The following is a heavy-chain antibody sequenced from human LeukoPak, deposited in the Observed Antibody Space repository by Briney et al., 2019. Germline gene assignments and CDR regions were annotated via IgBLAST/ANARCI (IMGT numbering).Heavy chain of an antibody. V-gene: IGHV3-49*03. CDR1: GITFCDYG. Sequence: GGSLRLSCTASGITFCDYGVSWFRQAPGKGVEWIGFIRSKTYGGTTEDAASVRGRFTLSRDDSKNIVYLEMNILRAEDTAVYYCSTDYWRLGFDYWGQGTLVTVSS. CDR3: STDYWRLGFDY. D-gene: IGHD1-1*01. J-gene: IGHJ4*02. CDR2: IRSKTYGGTT.